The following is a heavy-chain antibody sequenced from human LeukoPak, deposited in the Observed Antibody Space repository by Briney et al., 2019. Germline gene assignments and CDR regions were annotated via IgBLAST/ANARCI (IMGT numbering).Heavy chain of an antibody. Sequence: PSETLSLTCTVSGGSISSGSYYWSWIRQPAGKGLEWIGRIYTSGSTNYNPSLKSRVTISVDTSKNQFSLKLSSVTAADTAVYYCAREARYNWFDPWGQGTLVTVSS. CDR2: IYTSGST. D-gene: IGHD6-6*01. V-gene: IGHV4-61*02. J-gene: IGHJ5*02. CDR3: AREARYNWFDP. CDR1: GGSISSGSYY.